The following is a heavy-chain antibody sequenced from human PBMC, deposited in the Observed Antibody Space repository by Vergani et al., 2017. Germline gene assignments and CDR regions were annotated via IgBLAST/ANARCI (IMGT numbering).Heavy chain of an antibody. V-gene: IGHV4-34*01. CDR1: GGSFSGYY. D-gene: IGHD5-18*01. Sequence: QVQLQQWGAGLLKPSETLSLTCAVYGGSFSGYYWSWIRQPPGKGLDWIGEINHSGSTNYNPSLKSRVTISVDTSKNQFYLKLSSVTAADTAVYYCARHPKGVTDAFDIWGQGTMVTVSS. CDR2: INHSGST. J-gene: IGHJ3*02. CDR3: ARHPKGVTDAFDI.